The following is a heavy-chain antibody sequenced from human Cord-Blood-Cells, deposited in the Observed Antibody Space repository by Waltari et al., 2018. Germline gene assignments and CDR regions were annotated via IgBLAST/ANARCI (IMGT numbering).Heavy chain of an antibody. CDR1: GGSISSYY. J-gene: IGHJ6*03. CDR2: IYYSGST. V-gene: IGHV4-59*08. CDR3: ARRSGYCSGGSCYSETYYYYMDV. D-gene: IGHD2-15*01. Sequence: QVQLQESGPGLVKPSETLSLTCTVSGGSISSYYWSWIRQPPGKGLEWIGYIYYSGSTNYNPSLKGRGTISVDTSKNQFSLKLSSVTAADTAVYYCARRSGYCSGGSCYSETYYYYMDVWGKGTTVTVSS.